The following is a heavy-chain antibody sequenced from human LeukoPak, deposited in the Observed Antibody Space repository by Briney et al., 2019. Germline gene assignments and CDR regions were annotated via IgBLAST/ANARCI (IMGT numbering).Heavy chain of an antibody. D-gene: IGHD6-13*01. J-gene: IGHJ2*01. CDR1: GGSITSDSITTYY. Sequence: KPSETLSLTCTVSGGSITSDSITTYYWTWIRQPPGRGLEWIGNIYHIGGTNYNPSLESRVTISVDTSKNQFSLRLNSVTAADTAVYYCAGSPSLYRSTWKTPAAHVDLWGRGTLVAISS. CDR2: IYHIGGT. V-gene: IGHV4-61*01. CDR3: AGSPSLYRSTWKTPAAHVDL.